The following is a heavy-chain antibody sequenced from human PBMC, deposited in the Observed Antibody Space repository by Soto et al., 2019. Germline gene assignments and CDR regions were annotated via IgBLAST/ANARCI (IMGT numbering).Heavy chain of an antibody. J-gene: IGHJ4*02. CDR2: IVVGSGNP. CDR1: GFTFTSSA. D-gene: IGHD1-26*01. Sequence: QMQLVQSGPEVKKPGTSVKVSCKASGFTFTSSAVQWVRQARGQRLEWIGWIVVGSGNPNYAQKCQERVTSTRDMDDSTADMEQSSLRAEDTAVYYGAGVGMSATAPDVDYWGQGTLVTVAS. CDR3: AGVGMSATAPDVDY. V-gene: IGHV1-58*01.